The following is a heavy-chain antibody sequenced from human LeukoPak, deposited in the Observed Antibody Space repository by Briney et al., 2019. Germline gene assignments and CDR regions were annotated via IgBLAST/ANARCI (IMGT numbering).Heavy chain of an antibody. Sequence: PPETLSLTCAVYGGSFSGYYWSWIRQPPGKGLEWIGEINHSGSTNYNPSLKSRVTISVDTSKNQFSLKLSSVTAADTAVYYCARVGELTIFGVVILRDWFDPWGQGTLVTVSS. CDR2: INHSGST. CDR3: ARVGELTIFGVVILRDWFDP. V-gene: IGHV4-34*01. J-gene: IGHJ5*02. D-gene: IGHD3-3*01. CDR1: GGSFSGYY.